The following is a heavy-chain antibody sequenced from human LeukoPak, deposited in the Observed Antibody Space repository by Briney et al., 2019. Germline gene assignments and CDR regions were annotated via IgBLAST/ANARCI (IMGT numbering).Heavy chain of an antibody. Sequence: GGSLRLSCAASGFTFSSYSMNWVRQAPGKGLEWVSSISSSSSYIYYADSVRGRFTIFRDNSKNSLYLQMNSLRAEDTAVYYCAIYSSSSSGVYWGQGTLVTVSS. V-gene: IGHV3-21*01. CDR1: GFTFSSYS. D-gene: IGHD6-6*01. CDR3: AIYSSSSSGVY. CDR2: ISSSSSYI. J-gene: IGHJ4*02.